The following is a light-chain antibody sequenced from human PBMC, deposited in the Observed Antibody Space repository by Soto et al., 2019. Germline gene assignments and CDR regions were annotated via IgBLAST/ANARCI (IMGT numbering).Light chain of an antibody. V-gene: IGLV5-39*01. J-gene: IGLJ3*02. CDR3: AVWYSSAWV. CDR2: YKSDSDK. CDR1: SGINVGTYR. Sequence: QPVLTQPTSLSASPGASARFTCAMRSGINVGTYRIYWYQQKPGSPPRYLLRYKSDSDKQQGSGVPSRFSGSDDASTNAGLLLISGLQSEDEADYYCAVWYSSAWVFGGGTKVTVL.